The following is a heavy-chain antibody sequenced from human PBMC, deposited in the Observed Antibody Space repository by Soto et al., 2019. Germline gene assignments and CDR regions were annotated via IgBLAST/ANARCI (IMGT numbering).Heavy chain of an antibody. CDR1: GFTFSSYA. CDR3: ARVLRESSYFYMDV. J-gene: IGHJ6*03. V-gene: IGHV3-66*01. CDR2: IYSDGST. D-gene: IGHD3-16*02. Sequence: GSLRLSCAASGFTFSSYAMSWVRQAPGKGLEWVSLIYSDGSTYYADSVKGRFTISRDSASNTLYLQMDSLRAEDTALFYCARVLRESSYFYMDVWGKGTTVTVSS.